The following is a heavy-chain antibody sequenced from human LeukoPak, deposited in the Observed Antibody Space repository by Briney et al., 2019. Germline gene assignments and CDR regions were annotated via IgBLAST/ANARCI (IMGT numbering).Heavy chain of an antibody. J-gene: IGHJ6*02. CDR3: AFTIFGVVILRSLRYYGMDV. D-gene: IGHD3-3*01. CDR2: IIPIFGTA. CDR1: GYTFTSYA. V-gene: IGHV1-69*13. Sequence: ASVKVSCKASGYTFTSYAISWVRQAPGQGLEWMGGIIPIFGTANYAQKFQGRVTITADESTSTAYMELSSLRSEDTAVYYCAFTIFGVVILRSLRYYGMDVWGQGTTVTVSS.